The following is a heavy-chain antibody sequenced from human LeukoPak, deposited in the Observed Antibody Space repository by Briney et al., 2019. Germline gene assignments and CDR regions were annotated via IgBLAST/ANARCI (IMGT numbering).Heavy chain of an antibody. V-gene: IGHV1-58*01. Sequence: SVKVSCKASGFTFTSSTLQWVRQARGQRLELIGCIVVCSGNTKYAQKFQERVPITKDMSTNTAYMEPSSLRSEDTAVYYCAADLYGPVFDYWGQGTLVTVSS. CDR2: IVVCSGNT. CDR1: GFTFTSST. D-gene: IGHD3-16*01. CDR3: AADLYGPVFDY. J-gene: IGHJ4*02.